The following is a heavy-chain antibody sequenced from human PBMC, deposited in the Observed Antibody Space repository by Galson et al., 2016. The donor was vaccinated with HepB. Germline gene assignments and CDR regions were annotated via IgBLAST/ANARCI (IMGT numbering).Heavy chain of an antibody. D-gene: IGHD4-11*01. CDR1: GDSINFDVYY. V-gene: IGHV4-39*01. J-gene: IGHJ4*02. CDR2: ISHTGAI. Sequence: SETLSLTCFVSGDSINFDVYYWYWGWIRQSPGKGLERIGTISHTGAIYSNSSLKSRLTISIDRSRNEFSLDLSSVTAADTAVYFCARRSYSNYIDSWGQGILVTVSS. CDR3: ARRSYSNYIDS.